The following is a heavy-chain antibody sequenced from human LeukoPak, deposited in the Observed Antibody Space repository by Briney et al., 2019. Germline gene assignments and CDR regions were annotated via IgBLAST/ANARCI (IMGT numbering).Heavy chain of an antibody. V-gene: IGHV4-39*01. CDR2: FYYTGST. CDR1: GGSISSNGYY. Sequence: SETLSLTCTVSGGSISSNGYYWGWIRQPPGKGLEWIGSFYYTGSTFYSPSLKSRVTISVDTSKNQFSLKLSSVTAADTAVYYCARRSGTYHAFDIWGHGTMVTVSS. J-gene: IGHJ3*02. D-gene: IGHD1-26*01. CDR3: ARRSGTYHAFDI.